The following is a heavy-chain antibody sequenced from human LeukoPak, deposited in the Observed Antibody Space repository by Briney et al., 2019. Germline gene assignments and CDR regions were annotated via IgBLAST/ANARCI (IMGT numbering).Heavy chain of an antibody. J-gene: IGHJ6*03. D-gene: IGHD6-13*01. CDR1: GFTFSSYS. V-gene: IGHV3-21*01. CDR3: ARDAGSSWYFDYYYYYMDV. CDR2: ISSSSSYI. Sequence: GGSLRLSCAASGFTFSSYSMNWVRQAPGKGLEWVSSISSSSSYIYYADSVKGRFTISRDNAKNSLYLQMNSLRAEDTAVYYCARDAGSSWYFDYYYYYMDVWGKGTTVTVSS.